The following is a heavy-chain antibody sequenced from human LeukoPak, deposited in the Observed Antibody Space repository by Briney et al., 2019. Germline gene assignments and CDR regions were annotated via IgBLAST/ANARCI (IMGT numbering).Heavy chain of an antibody. J-gene: IGHJ4*02. CDR3: ARDGGLHTNFDY. D-gene: IGHD2-15*01. CDR2: TKPDGSAE. V-gene: IGHV3-7*01. CDR1: GFSFRNYW. Sequence: GGSLRLSCAASGFSFRNYWMGWVRQAPGKGLEWVANTKPDGSAEYYADPVRGRFSTSRDNANNLLYLQMNSLRAEDTAVYYCARDGGLHTNFDYWGQGTLVTVSS.